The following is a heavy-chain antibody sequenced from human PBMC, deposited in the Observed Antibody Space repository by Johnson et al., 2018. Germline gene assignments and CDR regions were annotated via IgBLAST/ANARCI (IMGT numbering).Heavy chain of an antibody. V-gene: IGHV3-23*04. CDR2: INDNAGRI. D-gene: IGHD3-22*01. Sequence: VQLVESGGGLVQPGGSLRLSCAASGFTFRNYAMSWVRQAPGKGLEWVSGINDNAGRIYYVDSVKGRFTISRDNSKSTLYLQMNSLRADDTALYFCAKHHYDCSAGFYWSAVFDIWGQGTMVTVSS. J-gene: IGHJ3*02. CDR3: AKHHYDCSAGFYWSAVFDI. CDR1: GFTFRNYA.